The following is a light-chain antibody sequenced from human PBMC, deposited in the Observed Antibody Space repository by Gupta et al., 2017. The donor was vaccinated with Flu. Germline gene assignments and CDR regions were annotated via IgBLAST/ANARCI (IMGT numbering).Light chain of an antibody. Sequence: QSALTQPASVSGSPGQSITISCTGTSNDVGGYNFVSWYQHHPGQAPNLMIYEVSDRPSGVSNRFSGSKSGNTASLTIPGLQAEDEADYYCSSKKSSSALAIFGGGTRLTVL. CDR2: EVS. V-gene: IGLV2-14*01. CDR1: SNDVGGYNF. CDR3: SSKKSSSALAI. J-gene: IGLJ2*01.